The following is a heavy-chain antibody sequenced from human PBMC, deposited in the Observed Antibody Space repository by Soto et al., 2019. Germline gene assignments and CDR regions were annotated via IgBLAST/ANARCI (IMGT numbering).Heavy chain of an antibody. CDR1: GGSINSDY. D-gene: IGHD1-1*01. CDR3: ARDKGHAYNRDGFDY. Sequence: PSETLSLTCTVSGGSINSDYWTWIRQPPGRGLEWIGYIYYTGSTSYNPSLRSRVTISVDRSKNQFSLKLGSVTAADTALYYCARDKGHAYNRDGFDYWGQGILVTVSS. V-gene: IGHV4-59*01. CDR2: IYYTGST. J-gene: IGHJ4*02.